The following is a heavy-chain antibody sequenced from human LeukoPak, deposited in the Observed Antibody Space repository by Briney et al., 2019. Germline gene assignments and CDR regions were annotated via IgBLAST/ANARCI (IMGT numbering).Heavy chain of an antibody. CDR1: GGSISGYY. Sequence: SETLSLTCTVSGGSISGYYWSWIRQPPGKGLEWIGYLHYSGSTNYNPSLKSRVTISVDTSKNQFSLKLSSVTAADTAVYYCARTTEGGYTYGYFYYYYMDVWGRGTTVTISS. V-gene: IGHV4-59*01. CDR2: LHYSGST. J-gene: IGHJ6*03. CDR3: ARTTEGGYTYGYFYYYYMDV. D-gene: IGHD5-18*01.